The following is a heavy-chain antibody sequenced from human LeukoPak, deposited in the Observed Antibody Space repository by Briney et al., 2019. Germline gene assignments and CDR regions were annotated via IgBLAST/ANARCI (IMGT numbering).Heavy chain of an antibody. CDR2: IYYSGST. V-gene: IGHV4-30-4*01. CDR3: ARGYCSGGSCYEDY. CDR1: GGSISSGDYY. J-gene: IGHJ4*02. D-gene: IGHD2-15*01. Sequence: SETLSLTCTVSGGSISSGDYYWSWIRQPPGKGLEWIGYIYYSGSTYYNPSLKSRVTISVDTSKNQSSLKLSSVTAADTAVYYCARGYCSGGSCYEDYWGQGTLVTVSS.